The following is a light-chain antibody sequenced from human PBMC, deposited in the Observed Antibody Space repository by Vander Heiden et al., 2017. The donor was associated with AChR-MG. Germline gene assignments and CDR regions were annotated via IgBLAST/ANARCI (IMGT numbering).Light chain of an antibody. CDR1: QSISSW. CDR3: QQYYSYPLT. CDR2: KAP. J-gene: IGKJ4*01. Sequence: DIQMTQSPSTLSASVGDRVAITCRASQSISSWLAWYQQKPGKAPKLLIYKAPSLESGVPSRFSGSGSGTEFTLTISSLQPDDSATYYCQQYYSYPLTFGGGTKVEIK. V-gene: IGKV1-5*03.